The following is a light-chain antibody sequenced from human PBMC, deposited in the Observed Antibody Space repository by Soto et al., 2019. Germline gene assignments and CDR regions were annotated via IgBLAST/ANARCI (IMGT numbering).Light chain of an antibody. CDR3: QQYGSSPPIT. J-gene: IGKJ5*01. CDR1: QSVSSSY. Sequence: EIVLTQSPGTLSLSPGERATLSCRASQSVSSSYLAWYQQKPGQAPRLLIYGASSRATGIPDRFSGSGFGKDVNLTISRLEPEDFAVYYCQQYGSSPPITFGQGTRLEIK. V-gene: IGKV3-20*01. CDR2: GAS.